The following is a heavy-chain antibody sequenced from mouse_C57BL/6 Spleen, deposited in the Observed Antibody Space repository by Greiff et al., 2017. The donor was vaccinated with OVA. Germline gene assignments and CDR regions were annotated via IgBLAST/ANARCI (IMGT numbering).Heavy chain of an antibody. CDR3: AARWGITTVVAKSYFDY. V-gene: IGHV1-22*01. CDR1: GYTFTDYN. D-gene: IGHD1-1*01. Sequence: EVQLQQSGPELVKPGASVKMSCKASGYTFTDYNMHWVKQSHGKSLEWIGYINPNNGGTSYNQKFKGKATLTVNKSSSTAYMELRSLTSEDSAVYYCAARWGITTVVAKSYFDYWGQGTTLTVSS. CDR2: INPNNGGT. J-gene: IGHJ2*01.